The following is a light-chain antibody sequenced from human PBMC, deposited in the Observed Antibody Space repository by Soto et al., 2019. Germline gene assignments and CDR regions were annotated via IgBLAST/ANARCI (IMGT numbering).Light chain of an antibody. Sequence: QSALTQPPSASGSPGQSVAISCTGTSSDVGGYNYVSWYQQHPGKAPKLMIYEVNKRPSGVPDRFSGSKSGNTASLAINGLHSEDEADYYCASWDDNLNGGVFGGGTKLTVL. V-gene: IGLV2-8*01. CDR2: EVN. J-gene: IGLJ3*02. CDR1: SSDVGGYNY. CDR3: ASWDDNLNGGV.